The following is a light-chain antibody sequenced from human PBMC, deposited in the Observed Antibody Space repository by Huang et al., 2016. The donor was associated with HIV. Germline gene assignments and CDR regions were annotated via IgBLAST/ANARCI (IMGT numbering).Light chain of an antibody. V-gene: IGKV3-15*01. CDR3: QQYNDWAPIT. J-gene: IGKJ5*01. CDR2: GAS. CDR1: QSVSDD. Sequence: EIVMTQSPATLSVFPGERATLSCRASQSVSDDVAGYQQKPGQAPRLLIYGASTRATGIPTRFSGSGSGTEFTLTISSLQSEDFALYYCQQYNDWAPITFGQGTRLEMK.